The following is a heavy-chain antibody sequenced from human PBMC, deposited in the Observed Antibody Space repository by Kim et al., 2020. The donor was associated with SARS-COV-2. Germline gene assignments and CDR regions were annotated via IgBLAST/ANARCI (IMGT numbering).Heavy chain of an antibody. Sequence: GGSLRLSCVASGFTFDDYGMSWVRQTPGKGLEWVSGINWNGVTTAYADSVKGRFTISRDNAKNSLYLQMNILRGEDTALYYCSSVNWGFGFTYFYFMDVWGKGTTVTVSS. J-gene: IGHJ6*03. V-gene: IGHV3-20*04. CDR1: GFTFDDYG. CDR2: INWNGVTT. D-gene: IGHD7-27*01. CDR3: SSVNWGFGFTYFYFMDV.